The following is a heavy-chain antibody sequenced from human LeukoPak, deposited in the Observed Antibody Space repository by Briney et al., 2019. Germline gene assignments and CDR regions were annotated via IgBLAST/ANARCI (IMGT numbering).Heavy chain of an antibody. CDR1: GYTFTSYY. D-gene: IGHD2-21*02. CDR3: ASQTAYCGGDCYGTSSFDY. Sequence: GASVKVSCKASGYTFTSYYMHWVRQAPGQGLEWMGIINPRGGSTSYAQKFQGRVTMTRGTSTSTVYMELSCLRSEDTAVYYCASQTAYCGGDCYGTSSFDYWGQGTLVTVSS. J-gene: IGHJ4*02. CDR2: INPRGGST. V-gene: IGHV1-46*01.